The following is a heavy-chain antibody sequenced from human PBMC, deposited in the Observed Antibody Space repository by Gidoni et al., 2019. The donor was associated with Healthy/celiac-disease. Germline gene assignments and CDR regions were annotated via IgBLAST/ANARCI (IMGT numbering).Heavy chain of an antibody. Sequence: EVQLVESGGGLIQPGGSLRLSCAASGFTVSSNYMSWVRQAPGKGLEWVSVIYSGGSTYYADSVKGRFTISRDNSKNTLYLQMNSLRAEDTAVYYCARDTPPVGFLDYYYGMDVWGQGTTVTVSS. V-gene: IGHV3-53*01. CDR2: IYSGGST. CDR3: ARDTPPVGFLDYYYGMDV. CDR1: GFTVSSNY. J-gene: IGHJ6*02. D-gene: IGHD3-3*01.